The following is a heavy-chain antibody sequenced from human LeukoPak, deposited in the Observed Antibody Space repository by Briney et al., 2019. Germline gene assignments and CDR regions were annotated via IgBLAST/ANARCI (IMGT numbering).Heavy chain of an antibody. CDR3: ARSPLPEYSSSEHFDY. Sequence: GGSLRLSCAASGFTFNNYAMSWVRQAPGKGLEWVSAISGSDAGTYYADSVKGRFTISRDNSKNTLYLQMNSLRAEDTAAYYCARSPLPEYSSSEHFDYWGQGTLVTVSS. D-gene: IGHD6-6*01. CDR2: ISGSDAGT. J-gene: IGHJ4*02. V-gene: IGHV3-23*01. CDR1: GFTFNNYA.